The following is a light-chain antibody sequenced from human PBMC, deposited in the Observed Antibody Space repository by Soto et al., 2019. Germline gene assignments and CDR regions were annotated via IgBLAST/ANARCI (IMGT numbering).Light chain of an antibody. V-gene: IGKV3-20*01. J-gene: IGKJ1*01. CDR1: QSVSSSY. CDR2: GAS. Sequence: EIVLTQSPGTLSLSPGERATLSCRASQSVSSSYLAWYQQKPGQAPRLLIYGASSRATGIPDKFSGSGSGTDFHLTISRLEPEDFAVYYCQQYGSSWWTFGQGTKVEIK. CDR3: QQYGSSWWT.